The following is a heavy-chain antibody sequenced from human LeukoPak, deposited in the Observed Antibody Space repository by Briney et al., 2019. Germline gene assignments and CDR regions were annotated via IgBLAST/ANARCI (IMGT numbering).Heavy chain of an antibody. CDR2: VSNDGGIK. V-gene: IGHV3-30*18. Sequence: GGSLRLSCAASGFTFSAYYMHWVRQAPGKGLEWVALVSNDGGIKYYGASGRGRFTISRENPENTMYLQMNSLRADDTAVYYCAKGGEQKTFRCGMDSWGQGTLVTVSS. CDR3: AKGGEQKTFRCGMDS. J-gene: IGHJ4*02. D-gene: IGHD1/OR15-1a*01. CDR1: GFTFSAYY.